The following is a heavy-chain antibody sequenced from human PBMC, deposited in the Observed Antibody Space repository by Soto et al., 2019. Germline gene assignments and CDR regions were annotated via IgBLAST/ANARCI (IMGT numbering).Heavy chain of an antibody. CDR2: IYYSGST. Sequence: QLQLQESGPGLVKPSETLSLTCTVSGGSISSSSYYWGWIRQPPGKGLEWIGSIYYSGSTYYNPSLKSRVTISVDTSKHRFSLKLRSESAADTAVLCCSRHRGPMVRGVISNWFDPWGPGTLVPVSS. D-gene: IGHD3-10*01. V-gene: IGHV4-39*01. CDR3: SRHRGPMVRGVISNWFDP. CDR1: GGSISSSSYY. J-gene: IGHJ5*02.